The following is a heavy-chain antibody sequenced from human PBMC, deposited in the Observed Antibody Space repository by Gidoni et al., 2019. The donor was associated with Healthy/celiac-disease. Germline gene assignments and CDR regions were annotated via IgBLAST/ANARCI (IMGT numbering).Heavy chain of an antibody. CDR2: ISGSGGST. CDR3: AKDLYGDYVLHAFDI. Sequence: EVQLLEPGGGLVQHGGSLRLSCAASGFTSSSYAMSWVRQAPGKGLEWVSAISGSGGSTYYADSVKGRFTISRDNSKNTLYLQMNSLRAEDTAVYYCAKDLYGDYVLHAFDIWGQGTMVTVSS. J-gene: IGHJ3*02. V-gene: IGHV3-23*01. D-gene: IGHD4-17*01. CDR1: GFTSSSYA.